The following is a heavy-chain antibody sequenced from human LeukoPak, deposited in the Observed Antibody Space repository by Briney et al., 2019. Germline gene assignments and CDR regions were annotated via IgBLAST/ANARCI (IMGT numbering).Heavy chain of an antibody. V-gene: IGHV4-34*01. D-gene: IGHD2-2*01. CDR1: GRSFSGYY. CDR2: INHRGST. J-gene: IGHJ4*02. CDR3: ASGGWVVVPAAIYYFDY. Sequence: SETLSLTCAVYGRSFSGYYWSWIRQPPGKGMEWIGEINHRGSTNYNPSLKSRVTISVDTSKNQCSLKLSSVTAADTAVYYCASGGWVVVPAAIYYFDYWGQGTLVTVSS.